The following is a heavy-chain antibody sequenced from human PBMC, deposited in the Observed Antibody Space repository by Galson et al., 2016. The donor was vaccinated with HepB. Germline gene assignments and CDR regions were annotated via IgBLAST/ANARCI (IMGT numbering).Heavy chain of an antibody. V-gene: IGHV2-5*02. Sequence: PALVKPTQTLTLTCSFSGFSLRNSGVGVGWIRQPPGKTLEWLALIYWDDDKHFSPSLRSRLTITKDTSRNQVVLRMTNVDPVDTATYYCAHSLGYHSSGSAPFDYWGQGTPVTVSS. CDR2: IYWDDDK. D-gene: IGHD3-10*01. CDR3: AHSLGYHSSGSAPFDY. J-gene: IGHJ4*02. CDR1: GFSLRNSGVG.